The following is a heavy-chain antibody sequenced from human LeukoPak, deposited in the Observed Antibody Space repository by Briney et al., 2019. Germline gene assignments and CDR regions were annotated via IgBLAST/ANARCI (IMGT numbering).Heavy chain of an antibody. D-gene: IGHD5-18*01. CDR3: AHYVDTARGGPFFDY. V-gene: IGHV2-5*02. CDR1: GFSLSTTGVA. CDR2: IYWDNNK. Sequence: SGPTLVKPTQILALTCSFSGFSLSTTGVAVGWIRQPPGRALEWLALIYWDNNKVSSPSLKNRLTITKDTFKNRVVLTMTDVDPEDTATYLCAHYVDTARGGPFFDYWGQGTLVTVSA. J-gene: IGHJ4*02.